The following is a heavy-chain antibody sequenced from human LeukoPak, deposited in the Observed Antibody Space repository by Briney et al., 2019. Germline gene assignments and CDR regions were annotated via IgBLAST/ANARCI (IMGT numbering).Heavy chain of an antibody. J-gene: IGHJ3*02. CDR2: IYSGDSDT. CDR3: ARRESHAFDI. Sequence: GESLKISCKGSGYSFTCYWIGWVRQMPGTGLEWMGIIYSGDSDTRYSPSFQGQVTISADKSINTAYLQWSSLKASDSAMYYCARRESHAFDIWGQGTMVTVSS. V-gene: IGHV5-51*01. CDR1: GYSFTCYW.